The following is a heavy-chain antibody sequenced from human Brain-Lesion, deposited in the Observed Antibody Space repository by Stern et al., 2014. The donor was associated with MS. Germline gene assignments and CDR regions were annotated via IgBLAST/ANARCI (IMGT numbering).Heavy chain of an antibody. V-gene: IGHV1-2*04. CDR1: GYTFTGYY. D-gene: IGHD3-22*01. J-gene: IGHJ4*02. CDR3: ATYYYDSTGYNDF. CDR2: INPKSGGT. Sequence: VQLEESGAEVKKPGASVKVSCKASGYTFTGYYMHWVRPAPGQGLEWMGWINPKSGGTNYAQKFQGWVTMTRDTSINTAYMELSRLRSDDTAVYYCATYYYDSTGYNDFWGQGTLVTVSS.